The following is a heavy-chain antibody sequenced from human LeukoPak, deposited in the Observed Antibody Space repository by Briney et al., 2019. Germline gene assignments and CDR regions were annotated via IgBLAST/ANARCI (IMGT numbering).Heavy chain of an antibody. Sequence: SGTLSLTCAVSGGSISSSNWWSWVRQPPGKGLEWIGEIYHSGSTNYNPSLKSRVTISVDKSKNQFSLKLSSVTAADTAVYYCARTYYDSSGYYSTHDAFDIWGQGTMVTVSS. CDR2: IYHSGST. CDR1: GGSISSSNW. D-gene: IGHD3-22*01. J-gene: IGHJ3*02. CDR3: ARTYYDSSGYYSTHDAFDI. V-gene: IGHV4-4*02.